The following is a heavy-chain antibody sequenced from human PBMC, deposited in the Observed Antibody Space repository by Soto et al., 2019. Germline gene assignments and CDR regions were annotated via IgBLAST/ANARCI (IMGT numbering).Heavy chain of an antibody. V-gene: IGHV4-34*01. D-gene: IGHD1-1*01. CDR3: ASVGTGIPYYYYYGMDV. Sequence: SETLSLTCAVYGGSFSGYYWSWIRQPPGKGLEWIGEINHSGSTNYNPSLKSRVTISVDTSKNQFSLKLSSVTAADTAVYYCASVGTGIPYYYYYGMDVWGQGTTVTVSS. CDR1: GGSFSGYY. J-gene: IGHJ6*02. CDR2: INHSGST.